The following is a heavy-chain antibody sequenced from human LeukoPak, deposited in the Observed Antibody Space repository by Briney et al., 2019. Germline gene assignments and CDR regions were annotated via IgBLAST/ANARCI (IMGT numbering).Heavy chain of an antibody. J-gene: IGHJ5*02. Sequence: PSETLSLTCTVSGGSISSGSYYWSWIRQPAGKGLEWIGRIYTSGSTNYNPSLKSRVTISVDTSKNQFSLKLSSVTAADTAVYYCARDVTTYSWFDPWGQGTLVTVSS. CDR2: IYTSGST. CDR1: GGSISSGSYY. D-gene: IGHD4-17*01. V-gene: IGHV4-61*02. CDR3: ARDVTTYSWFDP.